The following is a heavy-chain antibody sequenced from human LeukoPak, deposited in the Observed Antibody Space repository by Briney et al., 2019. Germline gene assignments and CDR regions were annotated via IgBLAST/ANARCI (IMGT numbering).Heavy chain of an antibody. CDR3: ARVQVAGTGGEYYFDY. CDR1: GFTFSSYG. Sequence: GGSLRLSCAASGFTFSSYGMHWVRQAPGKGLEWVAFMRYDGSNKYYADSVKGRFTISRDNSKNTLYLQMNSLRAEDTAVYYCARVQVAGTGGEYYFDYWGQGTLVTVSS. CDR2: MRYDGSNK. J-gene: IGHJ4*02. D-gene: IGHD6-19*01. V-gene: IGHV3-30*02.